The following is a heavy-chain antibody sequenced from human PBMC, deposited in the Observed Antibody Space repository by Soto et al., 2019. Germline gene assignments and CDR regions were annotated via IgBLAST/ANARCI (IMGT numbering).Heavy chain of an antibody. CDR1: GFPFSTTD. CDR2: IGGSGETT. J-gene: IGHJ5*02. V-gene: IGHV3-23*01. Sequence: PGGSLRLSCAASGFPFSTTDMSWVRQAPRKGLEWVSTIGGSGETTYYADSVKGRFTISRDNSKNTLYLQMNSLRADDTALYYCAKNSGWFNTWGQGALVTVSS. D-gene: IGHD3-10*01. CDR3: AKNSGWFNT.